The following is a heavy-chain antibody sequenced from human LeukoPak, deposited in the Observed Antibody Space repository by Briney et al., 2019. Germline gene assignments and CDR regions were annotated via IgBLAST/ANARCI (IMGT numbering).Heavy chain of an antibody. CDR1: GFTVSTNY. CDR2: ISTGGTT. CDR3: ARVRSDSSGWYEFDY. Sequence: GRSLRLSCAASGFTVSTNYMSWVRQGSGEGLEFVSLISTGGTTHYADSVKGRFSISSDNSKNTLYLQMNSLRAEDTAVYYCARVRSDSSGWYEFDYWGQGALVTV. D-gene: IGHD6-19*01. V-gene: IGHV3-53*01. J-gene: IGHJ4*02.